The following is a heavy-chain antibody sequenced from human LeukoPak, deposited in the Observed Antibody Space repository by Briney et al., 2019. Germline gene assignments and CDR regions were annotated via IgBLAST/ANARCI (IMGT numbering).Heavy chain of an antibody. CDR1: GGSISSYY. CDR2: IYYSGST. V-gene: IGHV4-59*01. J-gene: IGHJ4*02. D-gene: IGHD6-13*01. Sequence: SETLSLTCTVSGGSISSYYWSWIRQPPGKGLEWIGYIYYSGSTNYNPSLKSRVTISVDTSKNQFSLKLSSVTAADTAVYYCARAPSSWYVGYFDYWGQGTLVTVSS. CDR3: ARAPSSWYVGYFDY.